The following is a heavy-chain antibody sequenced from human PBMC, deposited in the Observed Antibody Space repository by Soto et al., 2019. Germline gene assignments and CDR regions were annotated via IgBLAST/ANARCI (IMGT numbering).Heavy chain of an antibody. CDR1: GFTFSNFG. V-gene: IGHV3-33*01. CDR3: ARGGLDGSACGVDCFTVDY. D-gene: IGHD2-21*02. J-gene: IGHJ4*02. CDR2: IWHDGSDK. Sequence: QVQLVESGGGVVQPGRSLRLSCAASGFTFSNFGMHWVRQAPGKGLEWLAIIWHDGSDKHYAGSVKGRFTVSRDNSKNTLYLKMNSLRDDDTGVYYCARGGLDGSACGVDCFTVDYWGQGTVVTVSS.